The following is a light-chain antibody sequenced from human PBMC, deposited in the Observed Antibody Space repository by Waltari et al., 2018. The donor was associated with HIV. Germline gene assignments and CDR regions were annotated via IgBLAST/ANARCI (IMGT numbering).Light chain of an antibody. V-gene: IGLV2-14*03. Sequence: QSALTQPASVSGSPGPSITISCTGTSSDVGGYKYVSWYQQYPGKAPKLIIYDVTNRPSGVSNRFSGSKSGNTASLTISGLQAEDEADYYCCSYTSSITGRVFGTGTKVTVL. CDR3: CSYTSSITGRV. CDR1: SSDVGGYKY. J-gene: IGLJ1*01. CDR2: DVT.